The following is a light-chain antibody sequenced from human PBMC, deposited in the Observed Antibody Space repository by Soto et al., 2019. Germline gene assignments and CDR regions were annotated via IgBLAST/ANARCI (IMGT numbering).Light chain of an antibody. CDR1: QTISSW. Sequence: DIQMTQSPSTLSGSVGDRVTITCRASQTISSWLAWYQQKPGKAPKLLIYKASTLKSGVPSRFSGSGSGTEFTLTISSLQPDDFATYYCQQYNSYPWTFSQGTKVDIK. CDR3: QQYNSYPWT. CDR2: KAS. J-gene: IGKJ1*01. V-gene: IGKV1-5*03.